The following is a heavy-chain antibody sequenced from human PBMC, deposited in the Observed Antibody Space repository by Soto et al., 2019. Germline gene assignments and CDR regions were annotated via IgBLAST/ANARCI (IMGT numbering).Heavy chain of an antibody. Sequence: EVQLVESGGGLVQPGGSLRLSCAASGFTFSSYSMNWVRQAPGKGLEWVSYISSSSSTIYYADSVKGRFTISRDNAKNSLYLQMNSLRAEDTAVYYCARAEDGDYDYWGQGPLVTVSS. CDR3: ARAEDGDYDY. J-gene: IGHJ4*02. CDR2: ISSSSSTI. V-gene: IGHV3-48*01. CDR1: GFTFSSYS. D-gene: IGHD4-17*01.